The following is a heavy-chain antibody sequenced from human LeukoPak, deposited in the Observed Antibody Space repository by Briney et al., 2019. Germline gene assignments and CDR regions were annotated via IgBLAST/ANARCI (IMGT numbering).Heavy chain of an antibody. D-gene: IGHD3-10*02. CDR2: ISGSGGST. CDR1: GFTFSSYG. Sequence: GGTLRLSAAASGFTFSSYGMIWLRQAPGKGLEGVSAISGSGGSTYYADSVKGRITISRDNSKDTLDLQINSPKATATAFYYCADLGITMIGGVWGEGTPVTISP. J-gene: IGHJ6*04. V-gene: IGHV3-23*01. CDR3: ADLGITMIGGV.